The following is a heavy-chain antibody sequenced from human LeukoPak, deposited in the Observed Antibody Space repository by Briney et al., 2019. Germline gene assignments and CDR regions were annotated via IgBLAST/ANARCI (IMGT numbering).Heavy chain of an antibody. CDR2: IRYDGSNK. V-gene: IGHV3-30*02. Sequence: GGSLRLSCAASGFTFSSYGMHWVRQAPGKGLEWVAFIRYDGSNKYYADSVKGRFTISRDNSKNTLYLQMSSLRAEDTAVYYCAKERIAQQLVRGWFDPWGQGTLVTVSS. CDR1: GFTFSSYG. J-gene: IGHJ5*02. D-gene: IGHD6-13*01. CDR3: AKERIAQQLVRGWFDP.